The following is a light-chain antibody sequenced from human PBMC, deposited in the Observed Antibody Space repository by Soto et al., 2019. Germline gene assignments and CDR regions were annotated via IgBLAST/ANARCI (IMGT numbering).Light chain of an antibody. CDR2: DVT. V-gene: IGLV2-14*03. CDR1: SSDVGSYNY. Sequence: QSALTQPASVSGSPGQSITISCTGTSSDVGSYNYVSWYRQHPGKAPQLLIYDVTHRPAGVSSRFSGSKSDNTASLTISWLQAEDEADYYCSSYTDTTTRYVFGSETKLTVL. J-gene: IGLJ1*01. CDR3: SSYTDTTTRYV.